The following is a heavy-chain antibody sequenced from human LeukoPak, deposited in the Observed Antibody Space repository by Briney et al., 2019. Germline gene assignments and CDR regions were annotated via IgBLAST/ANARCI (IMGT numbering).Heavy chain of an antibody. CDR3: ASHLSSSWYHY. CDR2: ISGSGGNT. D-gene: IGHD6-13*01. CDR1: GFTLISYV. Sequence: PGGSLRLSCAASGFTLISYVMNWVRQAPGKGLEWVSAISGSGGNTYYADSAKGRFTISRDNSKNTLYLEMNSLRVEDTAVYYCASHLSSSWYHYWGQGTLVTVSS. V-gene: IGHV3-23*01. J-gene: IGHJ4*02.